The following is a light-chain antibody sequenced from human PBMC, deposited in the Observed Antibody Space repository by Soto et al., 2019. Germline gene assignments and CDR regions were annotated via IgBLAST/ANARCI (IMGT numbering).Light chain of an antibody. CDR1: QSVSSSY. J-gene: IGKJ2*01. V-gene: IGKV3-20*01. Sequence: EIVLTQSPGTLSLSPGERATLSCRASQSVSSSYLAWYQQKPGQAPRLLIYGASSRATGIPDRFSGSGSGTAFTLTISSLEPEDFAVYYCQQYGSSPGNTFGQGTKLEIK. CDR3: QQYGSSPGNT. CDR2: GAS.